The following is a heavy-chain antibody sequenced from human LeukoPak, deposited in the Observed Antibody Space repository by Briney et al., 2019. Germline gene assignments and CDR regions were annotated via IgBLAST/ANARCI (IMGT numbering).Heavy chain of an antibody. J-gene: IGHJ4*02. CDR3: ARGLNYDILTGYYYFDY. CDR1: GGSISSYY. D-gene: IGHD3-9*01. V-gene: IGHV4-59*01. Sequence: PSETLSLTCTVSGGSISSYYWSWIRQPPGKGLEWIGYIYYSGSTNYNPSLKSRVTISVDTSKNQFSLKLSSVTAADTAVYYCARGLNYDILTGYYYFDYWGQGTLVTVSS. CDR2: IYYSGST.